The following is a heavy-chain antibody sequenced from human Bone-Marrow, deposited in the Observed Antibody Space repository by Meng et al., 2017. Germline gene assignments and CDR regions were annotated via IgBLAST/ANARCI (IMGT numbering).Heavy chain of an antibody. D-gene: IGHD4-17*01. V-gene: IGHV4-30-4*01. CDR1: GGSISSGDYY. CDR3: ARDRGGYGDISY. CDR2: IYQSGRT. J-gene: IGHJ4*02. Sequence: QVQLQESGPGLVKPSQTLSHASPVSGGSISSGDYYWNCIHPPPGKGLEGIGYIYQSGRTYSHPSLKSRVTISIDTSKNQFSLKLSSVTAADTAVYYCARDRGGYGDISYWGQGTLVTVSS.